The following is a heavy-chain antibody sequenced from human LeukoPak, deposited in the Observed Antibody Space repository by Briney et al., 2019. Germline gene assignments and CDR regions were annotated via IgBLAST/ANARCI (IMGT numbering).Heavy chain of an antibody. CDR3: TRLYSESTCRSLDY. D-gene: IGHD1-26*01. CDR2: IRSKAYGGTT. J-gene: IGHJ4*02. V-gene: IGHV3-49*04. Sequence: PGGSLRLSCTTSGLSFGEYAMSWVRQAPGKGLEWVGSIRSKAYGGTTEYAASVKGRFTISRDDSKSIAYLQMNSLKAEDTAVYYCTRLYSESTCRSLDYWGQGTLVTVSS. CDR1: GLSFGEYA.